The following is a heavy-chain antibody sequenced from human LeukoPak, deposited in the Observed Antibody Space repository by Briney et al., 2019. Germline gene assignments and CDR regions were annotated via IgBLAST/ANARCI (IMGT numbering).Heavy chain of an antibody. CDR1: GYTFTNYA. CDR3: ATGKEHILTASDGWFDP. CDR2: INTNTGNP. Sequence: VSVKVSCKASGYTFTNYAMNWVRQAPGQGLEWMGWINTNTGNPTFAQGFTGRFVFSLDTSVSTAYLQIDSLKAEDTAVYYCATGKEHILTASDGWFDPWGQGTLVTVSS. V-gene: IGHV7-4-1*01. J-gene: IGHJ5*02. D-gene: IGHD3-9*01.